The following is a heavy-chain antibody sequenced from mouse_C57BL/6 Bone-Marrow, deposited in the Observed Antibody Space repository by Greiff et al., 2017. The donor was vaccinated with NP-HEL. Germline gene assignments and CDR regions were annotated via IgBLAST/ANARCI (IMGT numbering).Heavy chain of an antibody. J-gene: IGHJ4*01. V-gene: IGHV5-2*01. D-gene: IGHD2-2*01. CDR2: INSDGGST. Sequence: EVKVVESGGGLVQPGESLKLSCESNEYEFPSHDMSWVRKTPEKRLELVAAINSDGGSTYYPDTMEGRFIISRDNTKKTLYLQMSSLRSEDTALYYCARYGYGSAMDYWGQGTSVTVSS. CDR1: EYEFPSHD. CDR3: ARYGYGSAMDY.